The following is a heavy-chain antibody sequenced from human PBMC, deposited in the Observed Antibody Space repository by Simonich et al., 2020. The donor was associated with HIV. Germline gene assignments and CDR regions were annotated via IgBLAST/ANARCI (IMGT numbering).Heavy chain of an antibody. J-gene: IGHJ3*02. CDR1: GYTFIDYY. CDR2: INPDSGAT. D-gene: IGHD6-13*01. CDR3: AREGNQLEDAFNI. Sequence: VQLVQSGAEVKKPGASVKVSCKASGYTFIDYYIHWVRQAPGQGLEWMGRINPDSGATEFAQKFQGRVTLTRDTSNTTAYMEVSRLTSDDTAVYYCAREGNQLEDAFNIWGQGTMVTVSS. V-gene: IGHV1-2*02.